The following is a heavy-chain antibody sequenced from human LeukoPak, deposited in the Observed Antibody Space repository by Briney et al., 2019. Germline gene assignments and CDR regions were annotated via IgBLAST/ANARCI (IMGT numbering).Heavy chain of an antibody. Sequence: SETQSLTCTVSGGSISSSSYYWGWIRQPPGKGLEWIGSIYYSGSTYYNPSLKSRVTISVDTSKNQFSLKLSSVTAADTAVYYCARDRGAAAGATHDYWGQGTLVTVSS. CDR2: IYYSGST. J-gene: IGHJ4*02. V-gene: IGHV4-39*07. CDR1: GGSISSSSYY. D-gene: IGHD6-13*01. CDR3: ARDRGAAAGATHDY.